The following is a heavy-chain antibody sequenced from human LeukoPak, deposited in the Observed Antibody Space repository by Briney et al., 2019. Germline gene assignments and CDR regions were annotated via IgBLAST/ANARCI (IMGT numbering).Heavy chain of an antibody. Sequence: GGSLRLSCAVSGFTLSNYGMSWVRQAPGKGLEWVAGISDSGGRTNYADSVKGRFSISRDNPKNTLYLQMNSLRAEDTAVYFCAKRGVVIRVILVGFHKEAYYFDSWGQGALVTVSS. CDR3: AKRGVVIRVILVGFHKEAYYFDS. J-gene: IGHJ4*02. CDR1: GFTLSNYG. D-gene: IGHD3-22*01. CDR2: ISDSGGRT. V-gene: IGHV3-23*01.